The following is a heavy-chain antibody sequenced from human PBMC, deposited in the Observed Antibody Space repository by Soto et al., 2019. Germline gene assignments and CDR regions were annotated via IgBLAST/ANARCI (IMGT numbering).Heavy chain of an antibody. D-gene: IGHD4-17*01. Sequence: EVQLVESGGGLVKPGRSLRLSCTASGFTLGDYAMGWVRQAPGKGLEWVGFVRTKVYGGTTELAASVKGRFTISRDDSKRIAYLQMDSLRAEDTAVYYCAKEGGEPNPSNDLDYWGQGTLVTVSS. CDR2: VRTKVYGGTT. CDR1: GFTLGDYA. V-gene: IGHV3-49*04. J-gene: IGHJ4*02. CDR3: AKEGGEPNPSNDLDY.